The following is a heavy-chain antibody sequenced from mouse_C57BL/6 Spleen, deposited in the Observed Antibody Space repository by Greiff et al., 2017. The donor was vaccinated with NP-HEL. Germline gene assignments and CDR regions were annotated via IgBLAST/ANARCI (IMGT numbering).Heavy chain of an antibody. CDR3: AREDDGYPYWYFDV. Sequence: ESGPGLVKPSQSLSLTCSVTGYSITSGYYWNWIRQFPGNKLEWMGYISYDGSNNYNPSLKNRISITRDTSKNQFFLKLNSATTEDTATYYCAREDDGYPYWYFDVWGTGTTVTVSS. CDR2: ISYDGSN. V-gene: IGHV3-6*01. CDR1: GYSITSGYY. J-gene: IGHJ1*03. D-gene: IGHD2-3*01.